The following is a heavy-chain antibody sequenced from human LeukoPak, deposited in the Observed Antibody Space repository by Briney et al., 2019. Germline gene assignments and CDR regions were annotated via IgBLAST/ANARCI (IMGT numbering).Heavy chain of an antibody. CDR1: GYTFTSYG. CDR2: ISAYNGNT. J-gene: IGHJ4*02. D-gene: IGHD3-16*02. Sequence: ASVKVSCTASGYTFTSYGISWVRQAPGQGLEWMGWISAYNGNTNYAQKLQGRVTMTTDTSTSTAYMELRSLRSDDTAVYYCARGTMITFGGVIVMMNFDYWGQGTLATVSS. V-gene: IGHV1-18*01. CDR3: ARGTMITFGGVIVMMNFDY.